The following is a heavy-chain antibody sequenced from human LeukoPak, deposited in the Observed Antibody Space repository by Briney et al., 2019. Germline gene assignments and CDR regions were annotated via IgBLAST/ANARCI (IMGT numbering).Heavy chain of an antibody. D-gene: IGHD3-3*01. CDR1: GGSISSSSYY. Sequence: SETLSLTCTVSGGSISSSSYYWGWIRQPPGKGLEWIGYIYYSGSTNYNPSLKSRVTISVDTSKNQFSLKLSSVTAADTAVYYCAGTYYDFWSGYYLTDYYFDYWGQGTLVTVSS. V-gene: IGHV4-61*05. CDR2: IYYSGST. J-gene: IGHJ4*02. CDR3: AGTYYDFWSGYYLTDYYFDY.